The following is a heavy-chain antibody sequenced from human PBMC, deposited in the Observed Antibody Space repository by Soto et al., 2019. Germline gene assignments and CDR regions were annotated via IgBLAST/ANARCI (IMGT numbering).Heavy chain of an antibody. CDR1: GGSISSGGYY. CDR2: IYYSGST. Sequence: QVQLQESGPGLVKPSQTLSLTCTVSGGSISSGGYYWSWIRQHPGKGLEWIGYIYYSGSTYYNPSLKSRVTISVDTSKHQFSLKLSSVTAADTAVYYCARDGDNCGGDCSPSGYFDYWGQGTLVTVSS. V-gene: IGHV4-31*03. D-gene: IGHD2-21*02. J-gene: IGHJ4*02. CDR3: ARDGDNCGGDCSPSGYFDY.